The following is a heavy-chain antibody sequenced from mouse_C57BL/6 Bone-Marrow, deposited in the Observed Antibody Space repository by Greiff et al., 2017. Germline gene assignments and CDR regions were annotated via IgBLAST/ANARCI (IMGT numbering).Heavy chain of an antibody. Sequence: EVQLQQSGAELVKPGASVNLSCTASGFNIKDYYMHWVKQRTEQGLEWIGMIDPEDGDTKYAPKFLGKATITADTASNTAYLQLSSLTSEDTAVDYCASVVIDYWGQGTTLTVSS. J-gene: IGHJ2*01. D-gene: IGHD1-1*01. V-gene: IGHV14-2*01. CDR3: ASVVIDY. CDR2: IDPEDGDT. CDR1: GFNIKDYY.